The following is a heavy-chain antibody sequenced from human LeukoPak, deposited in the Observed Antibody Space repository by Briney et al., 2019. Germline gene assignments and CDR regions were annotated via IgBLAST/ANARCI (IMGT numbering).Heavy chain of an antibody. D-gene: IGHD3-22*01. V-gene: IGHV3-9*01. CDR2: ISWNSGSI. J-gene: IGHJ4*02. CDR1: GFTFDDYA. CDR3: AKVHDKKAYYYDSSGYWDY. Sequence: PGGSLRLSCAASGFTFDDYAMHWVRQAPGKGLEWVSGISWNSGSIGYAGSVKGRFTISRDNAKNSLYLQMNSLRAEDTALYYCAKVHDKKAYYYDSSGYWDYWGQGTLVTVSS.